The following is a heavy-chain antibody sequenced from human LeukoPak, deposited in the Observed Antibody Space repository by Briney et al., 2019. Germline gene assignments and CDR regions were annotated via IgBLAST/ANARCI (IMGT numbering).Heavy chain of an antibody. CDR1: GFTFRSHA. CDR3: ARDRPFDI. J-gene: IGHJ3*02. Sequence: GGSLRLSCVGSGFTFRSHAMSWVRQAPEKGLEFVSGIYENGGTTYYADSVKGRFSISRDNSKNTLYLQMNSLRAEDTAVYYCARDRPFDIWGQGTMVTVSS. V-gene: IGHV3-23*01. CDR2: IYENGGTT.